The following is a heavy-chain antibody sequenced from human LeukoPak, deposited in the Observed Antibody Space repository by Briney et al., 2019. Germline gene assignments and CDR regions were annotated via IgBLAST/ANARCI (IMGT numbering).Heavy chain of an antibody. V-gene: IGHV3-53*01. J-gene: IGHJ4*02. CDR3: ARIRDGYNDY. CDR1: GFTVSSNY. CDR2: IYSGDTT. D-gene: IGHD5-24*01. Sequence: PGGSLRLSCAASGFTVSSNYRCWVRQAPGKGLQWVSVIYSGDTTYYADSVKGRFTISRDNSRNTLYLQMNSLRAEDTAVYYCARIRDGYNDYWGQGTLVTVSS.